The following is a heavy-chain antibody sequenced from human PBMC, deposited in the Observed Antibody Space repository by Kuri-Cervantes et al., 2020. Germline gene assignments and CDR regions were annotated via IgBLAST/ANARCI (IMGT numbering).Heavy chain of an antibody. D-gene: IGHD6-13*01. J-gene: IGHJ4*02. CDR1: GYTFTGYY. CDR2: INPNSGGT. CDR3: ARIEGSASSRSD. V-gene: IGHV1-2*02. Sequence: GGSLRLSCKASGYTFTGYYMHWVRQAPGQGLEWMGWINPNSGGTNYAQKFQGRVTMTRDTSISTAYMELSRLRSDDTAMYYCARIEGSASSRSDWGQGTLVTVSS.